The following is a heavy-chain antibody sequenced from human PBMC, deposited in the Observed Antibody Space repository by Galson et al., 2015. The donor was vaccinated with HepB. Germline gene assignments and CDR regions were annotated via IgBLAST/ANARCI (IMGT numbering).Heavy chain of an antibody. J-gene: IGHJ5*02. CDR2: IYHSGST. CDR3: ARAAGGSGSYYNFGWFDP. Sequence: TLSLTCPVSGYSISSGYYWGWIRQPPGRGLEWIGSIYHSGSTYYNPSLKSRVTISVDTSKNQFSLKLSSVTAADTAVYYCARAAGGSGSYYNFGWFDPWGQGTLVTVSS. D-gene: IGHD3-10*01. V-gene: IGHV4-38-2*02. CDR1: GYSISSGYY.